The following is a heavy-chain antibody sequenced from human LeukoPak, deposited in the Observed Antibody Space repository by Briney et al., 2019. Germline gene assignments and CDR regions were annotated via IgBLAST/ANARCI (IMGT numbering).Heavy chain of an antibody. Sequence: GGSLRLSCTVSGFNFKTYAMHWVCQAPGRGLGWVAVISFDGSNKYFADSVDGRFAISRDDSKDRMTLYLNSLRVDDTAMYYCVRGSYSSGWYWYFDYWGQGTLVTVSS. CDR3: VRGSYSSGWYWYFDY. J-gene: IGHJ4*02. CDR1: GFNFKTYA. D-gene: IGHD6-19*01. V-gene: IGHV3-30*09. CDR2: ISFDGSNK.